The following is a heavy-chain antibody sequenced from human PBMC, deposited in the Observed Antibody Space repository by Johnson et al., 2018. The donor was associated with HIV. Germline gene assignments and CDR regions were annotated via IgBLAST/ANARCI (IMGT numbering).Heavy chain of an antibody. J-gene: IGHJ3*02. Sequence: QVQLVESGGGVVQPGRSLRLSCAASGFTFSNYAMHWVRQAPGKWLEWVALISYDGSNKYYADSVKGRFTISRDNSKNTLYLQMNSLRAEDTAVYYCATAPGRDAFDIWGQGTMVTVSS. CDR2: ISYDGSNK. CDR1: GFTFSNYA. CDR3: ATAPGRDAFDI. V-gene: IGHV3-30*04.